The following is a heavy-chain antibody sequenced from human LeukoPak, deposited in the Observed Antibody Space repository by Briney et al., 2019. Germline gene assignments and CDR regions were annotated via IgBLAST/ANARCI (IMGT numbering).Heavy chain of an antibody. D-gene: IGHD3-22*01. J-gene: IGHJ5*02. CDR3: ARDATADYYDSSGYTYNWFDP. V-gene: IGHV3-7*01. CDR2: IKQDGSEK. Sequence: GGSLRLSCAASGFTFSSYWMSWVRQVPGKGLEWVANIKQDGSEKYYVDSVKGRFTISRDNAKNSLYLQMNSLRAEDTAVYYCARDATADYYDSSGYTYNWFDPWGQGTLVTVSS. CDR1: GFTFSSYW.